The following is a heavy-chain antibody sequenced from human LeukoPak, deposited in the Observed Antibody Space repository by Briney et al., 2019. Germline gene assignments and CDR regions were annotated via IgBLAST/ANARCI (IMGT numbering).Heavy chain of an antibody. CDR1: GFTFSDYY. J-gene: IGHJ6*02. D-gene: IGHD3-3*01. Sequence: GGSLRLSCAASGFTFSDYYMSWIRQAPGQGLEWVSYMSSSGNTIYYADSVKGRFTISRDNAKNSLYLQMNSLRAEDTAVYYCAREMYYDFWSGYRTRYYYGMDVWGQGTTVTVSS. V-gene: IGHV3-11*01. CDR2: MSSSGNTI. CDR3: AREMYYDFWSGYRTRYYYGMDV.